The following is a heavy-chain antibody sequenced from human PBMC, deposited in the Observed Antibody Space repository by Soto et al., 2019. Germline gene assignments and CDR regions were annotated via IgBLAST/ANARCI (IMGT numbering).Heavy chain of an antibody. CDR3: AKAREDGYNGDAFDI. CDR2: ISWNSGSI. D-gene: IGHD5-12*01. J-gene: IGHJ3*02. V-gene: IGHV3-9*01. CDR1: GFTFDDYA. Sequence: PGGSLRLSCAASGFTFDDYAIHWVRQAPGKGLEWVSGISWNSGSIGYADSVKSRFTISRDNAKNSLYLHMNSLRAEDTALYYFAKAREDGYNGDAFDIWGQGTMVTVSS.